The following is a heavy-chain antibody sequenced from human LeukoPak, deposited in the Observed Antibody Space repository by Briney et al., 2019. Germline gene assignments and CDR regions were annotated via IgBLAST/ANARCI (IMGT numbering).Heavy chain of an antibody. D-gene: IGHD3-22*01. Sequence: PGGSLRLSCAASGFTFSSYSMNWVRQAPGKGLEWASSISSSSSTIYYADSVKGRFTISRDNAKNSLYLQMNSLRDEDTAVYYCARDPDPLDSIPLYMDVWGQGTTVTVSS. CDR2: ISSSSSTI. CDR1: GFTFSSYS. CDR3: ARDPDPLDSIPLYMDV. V-gene: IGHV3-48*02. J-gene: IGHJ6*02.